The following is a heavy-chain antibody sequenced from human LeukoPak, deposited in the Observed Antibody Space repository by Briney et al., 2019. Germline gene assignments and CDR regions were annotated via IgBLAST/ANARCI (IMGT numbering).Heavy chain of an antibody. CDR3: ARTVYNWNPYFDY. CDR1: GYTFTGHY. V-gene: IGHV1-2*02. J-gene: IGHJ4*02. Sequence: ASVKVSCKASGYTFTGHYMHWVRQAPGQGLEWMGWINPNGGGTNYAQKFQGRVTMTRDTSISTAYMELSRLRSDDTAVYYCARTVYNWNPYFDYWGQGTLVTVSS. CDR2: INPNGGGT. D-gene: IGHD1-1*01.